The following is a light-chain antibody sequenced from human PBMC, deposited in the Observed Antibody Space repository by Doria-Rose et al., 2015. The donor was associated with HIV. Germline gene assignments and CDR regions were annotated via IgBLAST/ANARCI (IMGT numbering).Light chain of an antibody. V-gene: IGKV3-20*01. Sequence: TQSPGTLSLSPGERATLSCRASQSFSSTYLAWCQQKPGQAPSLLIYDGSTRATVIPDRFSASGSGTDFTLTINRLEPEDFALYYRHQYGTSWTFGQGTKVEI. J-gene: IGKJ1*01. CDR3: HQYGTSWT. CDR1: QSFSSTY. CDR2: DGS.